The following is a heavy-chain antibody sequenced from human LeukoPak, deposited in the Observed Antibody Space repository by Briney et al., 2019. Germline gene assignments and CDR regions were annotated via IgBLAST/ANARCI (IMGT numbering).Heavy chain of an antibody. CDR2: IIDRGTSA. CDR3: AKPDGNVVAVPMDV. J-gene: IGHJ6*02. D-gene: IGHD2-21*01. Sequence: PGGSLRLSCAASGFTFSAYAMNWVRQAPGKGLEWVSSIIDRGTSAYYADSVKGRFTISRDNSKNTLFLQMNRLRAADTAVYYCAKPDGNVVAVPMDVWGQGTTVTVSS. CDR1: GFTFSAYA. V-gene: IGHV3-23*01.